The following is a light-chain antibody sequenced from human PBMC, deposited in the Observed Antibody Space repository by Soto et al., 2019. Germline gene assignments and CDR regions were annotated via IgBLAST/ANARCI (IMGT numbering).Light chain of an antibody. J-gene: IGKJ5*01. CDR3: QQYNKWPSIT. CDR1: QSVLYSSNNKNY. V-gene: IGKV4-1*01. Sequence: DIVMTQSPDSLAVSLGERATINCKSSQSVLYSSNNKNYLAWYQQKPGQPPKLLIYWASTRESGVPDRFSGSGSGTEFTLTISSLQSEDFAVYYCQQYNKWPSITFGQGTRLEIK. CDR2: WAS.